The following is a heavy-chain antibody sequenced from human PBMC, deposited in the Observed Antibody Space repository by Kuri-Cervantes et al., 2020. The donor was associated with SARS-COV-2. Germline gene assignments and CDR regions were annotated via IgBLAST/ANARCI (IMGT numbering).Heavy chain of an antibody. CDR1: GFTFSSYW. V-gene: IGHV3-48*04. D-gene: IGHD6-6*01. CDR2: ISSSGSTI. Sequence: GGSLRLSRAASGFTFSSYWMSWVRQAPGKGLEWVSYISSSGSTIYYADSVKGRFTISRDNAKNSLYLQMNSLRAEDTAVYYCARGSSSTYFDYWGQGTLVTVSS. J-gene: IGHJ4*02. CDR3: ARGSSSTYFDY.